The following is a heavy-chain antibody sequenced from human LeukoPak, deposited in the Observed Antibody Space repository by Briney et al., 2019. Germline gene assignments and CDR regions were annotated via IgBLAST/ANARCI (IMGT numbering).Heavy chain of an antibody. CDR3: ARDGRYSGYGGY. D-gene: IGHD5-12*01. V-gene: IGHV3-30*04. CDR2: ILYDGSNK. J-gene: IGHJ4*02. CDR1: GFTFSSYA. Sequence: PPGGSLRLSCAASGFTFSSYAMHWVRQAPGKGLEWVAVILYDGSNKYYADSVKGRFTISRDNSKNTLYLQMNSLRAEDTAVYYCARDGRYSGYGGYWGQGTLVTVSS.